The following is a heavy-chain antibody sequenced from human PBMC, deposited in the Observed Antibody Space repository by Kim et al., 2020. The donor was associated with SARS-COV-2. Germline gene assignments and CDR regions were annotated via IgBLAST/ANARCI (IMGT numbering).Heavy chain of an antibody. J-gene: IGHJ5*02. CDR3: ASNMDFWSGYPNWFDP. CDR1: GGSISSSTYY. V-gene: IGHV4-39*01. Sequence: SETLSLTCTVSGGSISSSTYYWGWIRQPPGKGLEWIGSIYYSGSAYYNPSLKSRITISVDTSKNQFSLKLSSVTAADTAVYFCASNMDFWSGYPNWFDPWGQGTLVTVSS. D-gene: IGHD3-3*01. CDR2: IYYSGSA.